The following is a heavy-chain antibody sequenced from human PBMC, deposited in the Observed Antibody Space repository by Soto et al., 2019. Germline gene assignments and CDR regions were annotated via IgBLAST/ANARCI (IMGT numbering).Heavy chain of an antibody. D-gene: IGHD6-19*01. CDR1: GYTFTSYG. CDR3: ARDLDNSSGWSGNFDY. Sequence: SVKVSCKASGYTFTSYGISWVRRAPGQGLEWMGWISAYNGNTNYAQKLQGRVTMTTDTSTSTAYMELRSLRSDDTAVYYCARDLDNSSGWSGNFDYWGQGTLVTVSS. CDR2: ISAYNGNT. J-gene: IGHJ4*02. V-gene: IGHV1-18*01.